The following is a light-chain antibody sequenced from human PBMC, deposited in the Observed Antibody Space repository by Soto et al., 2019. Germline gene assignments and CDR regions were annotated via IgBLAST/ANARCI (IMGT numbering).Light chain of an antibody. CDR1: NIGRKS. Sequence: SYELTQPPSVSLATGETASNACGGDNIGRKSVHWYQQKPGQAPVVVMYYDRDRPSGIPELFSGSNSGNTATLTISWVEAGDEADYYCQVYDSSSDHFVFGTGTKLTVL. J-gene: IGLJ1*01. CDR3: QVYDSSSDHFV. CDR2: YDR. V-gene: IGLV3-21*04.